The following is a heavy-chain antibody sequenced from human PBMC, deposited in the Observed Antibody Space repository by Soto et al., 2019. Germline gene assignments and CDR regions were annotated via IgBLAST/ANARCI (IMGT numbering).Heavy chain of an antibody. CDR2: IYYSGST. CDR1: GGSISSGDYY. D-gene: IGHD2-15*01. V-gene: IGHV4-30-4*01. Sequence: QVQLQESGPGLVKPSQTLSLTCTVSGGSISSGDYYWSWIRQPPGKGLEWIGYIYYSGSTYYNPSLKRRVTISVDTSQNQFSLKLSSVTAADTAVYYCASDLKGGRDAFDIWGQGTMVTVSS. J-gene: IGHJ3*02. CDR3: ASDLKGGRDAFDI.